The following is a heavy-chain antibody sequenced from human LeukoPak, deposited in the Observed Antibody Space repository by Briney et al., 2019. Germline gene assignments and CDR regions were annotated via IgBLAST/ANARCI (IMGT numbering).Heavy chain of an antibody. CDR3: ASRSIAVAAAFDI. D-gene: IGHD6-19*01. Sequence: SETLSLTCAVSGGSISSSNWWSWVRQPPGKWLEWIGEIYHSGSTNYNPSLKSRVTISVDKSKNQFSLKLSSVTAADTAVYYCASRSIAVAAAFDIWGQGTMVTVSS. CDR2: IYHSGST. J-gene: IGHJ3*02. V-gene: IGHV4-4*02. CDR1: GGSISSSNW.